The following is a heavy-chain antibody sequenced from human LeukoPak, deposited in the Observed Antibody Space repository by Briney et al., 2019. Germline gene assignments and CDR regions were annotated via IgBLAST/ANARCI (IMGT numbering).Heavy chain of an antibody. J-gene: IGHJ5*02. CDR1: GGTFSSYA. CDR3: ARDFRYRYGSGSYYLNWFDP. D-gene: IGHD3-10*01. Sequence: SVKVSCKASGGTFSSYAISWVRQAPGQGLEWMGRTTPTLGIANYAQKFQGRVTITADKSTSTAYMELSSLRSEDTAVYYCARDFRYRYGSGSYYLNWFDPWGQGTLVTVSS. CDR2: TTPTLGIA. V-gene: IGHV1-69*04.